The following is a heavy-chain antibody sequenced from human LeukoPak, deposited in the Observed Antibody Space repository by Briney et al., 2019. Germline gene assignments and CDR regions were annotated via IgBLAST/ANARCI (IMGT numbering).Heavy chain of an antibody. CDR1: GFTFSSYW. CDR3: ARDRAFSYDSSGYFPIDY. J-gene: IGHJ4*02. Sequence: GGSLRLSCAASGFTFSSYWMHWVRQAPGKGLVWVSRINRDGSSTTYADSVKGRFTISRDNAKNTLYLQMNSLRAEDTAVYYCARDRAFSYDSSGYFPIDYWGQGTLVTVSS. CDR2: INRDGSST. V-gene: IGHV3-74*01. D-gene: IGHD3-22*01.